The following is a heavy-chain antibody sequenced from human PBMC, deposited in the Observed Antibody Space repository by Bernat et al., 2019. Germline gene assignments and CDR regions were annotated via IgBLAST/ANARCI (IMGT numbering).Heavy chain of an antibody. Sequence: QVQLVESGGGLVKPGGSLRLSCAASGFTSSDYYMSWIRQAPGKGLEWVSYISSSSSYTNYADSLKGRFTISRDNAKNSLYLQMNSLRAEDTAVYYCAREGSSGWYVGSYYYYGMDVWGQGTTVTVSS. CDR3: AREGSSGWYVGSYYYYGMDV. J-gene: IGHJ6*02. V-gene: IGHV3-11*06. CDR1: GFTSSDYY. D-gene: IGHD6-19*01. CDR2: ISSSSSYT.